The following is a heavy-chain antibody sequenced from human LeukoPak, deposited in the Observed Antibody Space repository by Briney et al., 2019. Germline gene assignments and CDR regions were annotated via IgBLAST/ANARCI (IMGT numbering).Heavy chain of an antibody. CDR3: ARELQDDAFDI. D-gene: IGHD4-11*01. Sequence: ASVKVSCKASGYTFTGYYMHWVRQAPGQGLEWMGRINPNSGGTNYAQRFQGRVTMTRDTSISTAYMELSRLRSDDTAVYYCARELQDDAFDIWGQGTMVTVPS. CDR1: GYTFTGYY. J-gene: IGHJ3*02. CDR2: INPNSGGT. V-gene: IGHV1-2*06.